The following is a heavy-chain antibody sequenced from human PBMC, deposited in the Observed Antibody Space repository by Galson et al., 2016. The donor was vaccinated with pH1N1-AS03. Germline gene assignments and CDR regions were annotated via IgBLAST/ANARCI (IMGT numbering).Heavy chain of an antibody. V-gene: IGHV4-61*01. J-gene: IGHJ6*02. CDR2: IYYSGGT. Sequence: ETLSLTCTVSGGSVSSGSYYWNWIRQPPGKGLEWIGYIYYSGGTNYNPSLKSRVTISVDTSKNQFSLKLSSVTAADTAVYYRARDRGSYYGSDPWESEYYYYGMGVWGQGTTVTVSS. D-gene: IGHD3-10*01. CDR3: ARDRGSYYGSDPWESEYYYYGMGV. CDR1: GGSVSSGSYY.